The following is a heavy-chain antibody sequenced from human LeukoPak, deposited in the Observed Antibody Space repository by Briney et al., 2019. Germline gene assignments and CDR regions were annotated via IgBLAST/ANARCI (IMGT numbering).Heavy chain of an antibody. CDR2: INPNSGGT. J-gene: IGHJ4*02. CDR1: GYTFTGYY. D-gene: IGHD1-26*01. Sequence: ASVKVSCKASGYTFTGYYMHWVRQAPGQGLEWMGWINPNSGGTNYAQKFQGRVTMTRDTSISTAYTELSRLRSDDTAVYYCARVGAEWELLEGVFDYWGQGTLVTVSS. V-gene: IGHV1-2*02. CDR3: ARVGAEWELLEGVFDY.